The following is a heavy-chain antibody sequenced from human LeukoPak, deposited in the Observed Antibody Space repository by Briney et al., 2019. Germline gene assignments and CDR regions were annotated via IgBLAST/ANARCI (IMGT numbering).Heavy chain of an antibody. V-gene: IGHV1-18*01. Sequence: ASVKVSCKASGGTFSSYAISWVRQAPGQGLEWMGWISAYNGNTDYAQKLQDRVTMTTDTSTSTAYMELRSLRSDDTAVYYCAREGAAAGAYYYYYMDGWGKGTTVTISS. D-gene: IGHD6-13*01. J-gene: IGHJ6*03. CDR3: AREGAAAGAYYYYYMDG. CDR2: ISAYNGNT. CDR1: GGTFSSYA.